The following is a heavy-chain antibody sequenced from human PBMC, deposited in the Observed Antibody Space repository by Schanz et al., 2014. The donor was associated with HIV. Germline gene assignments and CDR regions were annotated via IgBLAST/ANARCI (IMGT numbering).Heavy chain of an antibody. J-gene: IGHJ3*02. Sequence: VRLVQSGGGVVQPGRSLRLSCAASGFTFSSYGMHWVRQAPGKGLEWVSSISGSSNKIYYAHSMKDRFIVSRDNAQNLVFLQLNSLRAEDTAVYYCAKENPLNYYSHGGPFDMWGQGTIVTVSS. CDR2: ISGSSNKI. V-gene: IGHV3-21*02. CDR3: AKENPLNYYSHGGPFDM. D-gene: IGHD3-10*01. CDR1: GFTFSSYG.